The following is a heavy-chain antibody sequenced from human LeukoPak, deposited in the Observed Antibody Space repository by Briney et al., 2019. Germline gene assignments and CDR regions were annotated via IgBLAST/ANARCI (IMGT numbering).Heavy chain of an antibody. CDR3: ASLRRGYSGYDLYYYYYMDV. J-gene: IGHJ6*03. V-gene: IGHV1-18*01. Sequence: GASVKVSCKASGYTFTSYGISWVRQAPGQGREWMGWISAYNGNTNYAQKLQGRVTMTTDTSTSTAYMELRGLRSDDTAVYYCASLRRGYSGYDLYYYYYMDVWGKGTTVTISS. CDR2: ISAYNGNT. CDR1: GYTFTSYG. D-gene: IGHD5-12*01.